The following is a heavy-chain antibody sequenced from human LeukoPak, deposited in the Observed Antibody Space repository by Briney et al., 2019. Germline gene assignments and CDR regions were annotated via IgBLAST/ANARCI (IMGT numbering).Heavy chain of an antibody. Sequence: PSETLSLTCAVSGYSISNPYYWGWIRQPPGQGLEWIGNIYRSGSTYYNPSLKNRVTISVDTSKNQFSLNLNSVTAADTAVYYCARQRGSYYFDYWGQGTLVSVSS. D-gene: IGHD1-26*01. CDR3: ARQRGSYYFDY. J-gene: IGHJ4*02. CDR2: IYRSGST. CDR1: GYSISNPYY. V-gene: IGHV4-38-2*01.